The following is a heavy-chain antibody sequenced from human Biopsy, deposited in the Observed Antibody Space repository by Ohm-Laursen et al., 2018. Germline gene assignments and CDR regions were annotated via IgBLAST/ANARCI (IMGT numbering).Heavy chain of an antibody. J-gene: IGHJ2*01. CDR3: ARDRGYYSDRTVPGYVDL. CDR2: VYYTAST. D-gene: IGHD3-22*01. Sequence: SQTLSLTCTVSGDSISSYYWSWIRQPPGKGLQWIGYVYYTASTDYNPSLQSRVTISVDTSKNHFSLRLRSVTPADTAIYYCARDRGYYSDRTVPGYVDLWGRGTLVTVSS. CDR1: GDSISSYY. V-gene: IGHV4-59*01.